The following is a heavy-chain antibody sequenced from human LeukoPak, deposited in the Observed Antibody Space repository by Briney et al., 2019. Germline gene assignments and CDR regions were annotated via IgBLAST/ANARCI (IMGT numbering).Heavy chain of an antibody. CDR1: GGSISSYY. CDR2: IYYSGSA. J-gene: IGHJ4*02. D-gene: IGHD2-2*01. Sequence: PSETLSLTRTVSGGSISSYYWSWIRQPPGKGLEWIGYIYYSGSANYNPSLKSRVTISVDTSKNQFSLNLNSVTAADTAVYYCARAGQGYCTSASCYLSLDYWGQGTLVTVSS. V-gene: IGHV4-59*12. CDR3: ARAGQGYCTSASCYLSLDY.